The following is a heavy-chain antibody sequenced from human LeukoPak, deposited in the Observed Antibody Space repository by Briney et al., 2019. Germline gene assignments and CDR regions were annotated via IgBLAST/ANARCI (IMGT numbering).Heavy chain of an antibody. Sequence: ASVKVSRKASGYTFTGYYLHWVRPAPGQRLEWMGWIKANHGGTNYAQQFQGRVTMTRDTSISTAYMELSRLRSDDAAVYYCARHRDFDSTGYYYPLFDYWGQGTLVTVSS. CDR2: IKANHGGT. J-gene: IGHJ4*02. CDR1: GYTFTGYY. V-gene: IGHV1-2*02. CDR3: ARHRDFDSTGYYYPLFDY. D-gene: IGHD3-22*01.